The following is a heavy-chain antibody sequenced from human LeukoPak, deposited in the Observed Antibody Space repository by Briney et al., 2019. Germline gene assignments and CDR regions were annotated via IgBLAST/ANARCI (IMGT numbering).Heavy chain of an antibody. CDR1: GFTFSSYA. Sequence: GGSLRLSCAASGFTFSSYATSWVRQAPGKGLEWVSAISGSGGSTYYADSVKGRFTISRDNSKNTLYLQMNSLRAEDTAVYYCAKDYIGYYDILTGYLDYWGQGTLVTVSS. CDR3: AKDYIGYYDILTGYLDY. CDR2: ISGSGGST. V-gene: IGHV3-23*01. J-gene: IGHJ4*02. D-gene: IGHD3-9*01.